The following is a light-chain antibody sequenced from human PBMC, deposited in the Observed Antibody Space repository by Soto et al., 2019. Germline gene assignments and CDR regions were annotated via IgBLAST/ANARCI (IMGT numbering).Light chain of an antibody. V-gene: IGKV3-20*01. CDR3: QQSFTSPYT. CDR1: QSVTVNS. Sequence: EILLTQSPSTLSLSPGEGVTLSCRASQSVTVNSLAWYQQKPGQAPRLLIYVASSRATGIPDRFSGSGSGTDFTLSISRLEPEDFAVYYCQQSFTSPYTFGQGTRLEIK. CDR2: VAS. J-gene: IGKJ5*01.